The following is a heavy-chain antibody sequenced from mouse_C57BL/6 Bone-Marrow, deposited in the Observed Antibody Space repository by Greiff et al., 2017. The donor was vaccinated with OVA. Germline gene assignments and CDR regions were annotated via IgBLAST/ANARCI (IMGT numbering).Heavy chain of an antibody. CDR2: ISYDGSN. CDR1: GYSITSGYY. D-gene: IGHD1-1*01. J-gene: IGHJ3*01. Sequence: EVKLVESGPGLVKPSQSLSLTCSVTGYSITSGYYWNWIRQFPGNKLEWMGYISYDGSNNYNPSLKNRISITRDTSKNQFFLKLNSVTTEDTATYYCARFYYGSYWGQGTLVTVSA. V-gene: IGHV3-6*01. CDR3: ARFYYGSY.